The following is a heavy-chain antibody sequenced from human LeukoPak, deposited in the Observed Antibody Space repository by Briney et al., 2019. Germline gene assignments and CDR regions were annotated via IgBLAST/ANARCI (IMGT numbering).Heavy chain of an antibody. CDR1: GGSIGTYY. CDR3: ARRDADSTGYLYYFDY. D-gene: IGHD3-22*01. CDR2: IFYTGRT. Sequence: SETLSLTCTVSGGSIGTYYRSWIRQPPGKGLEWIGDIFYTGRTNYNPPLKRRVTILVDTCKKQFPLKLSSVTAADTALYYCARRDADSTGYLYYFDYWGQGTLVTVSS. J-gene: IGHJ4*02. V-gene: IGHV4-59*08.